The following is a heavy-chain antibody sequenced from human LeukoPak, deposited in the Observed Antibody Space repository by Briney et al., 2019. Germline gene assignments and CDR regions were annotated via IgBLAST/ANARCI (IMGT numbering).Heavy chain of an antibody. Sequence: SETLSLTCTVSGGSISRYWWGWIRQPAGKGLEWIGHIYSSGFTNYDPSLKSQVTMSVDTSKNQFSLNLSSVTAADTAVYYCARGGSSGRTGDYWGQGTLVTVTS. CDR2: IYSSGFT. D-gene: IGHD1-1*01. V-gene: IGHV4-4*07. CDR3: ARGGSSGRTGDY. J-gene: IGHJ4*02. CDR1: GGSISRYW.